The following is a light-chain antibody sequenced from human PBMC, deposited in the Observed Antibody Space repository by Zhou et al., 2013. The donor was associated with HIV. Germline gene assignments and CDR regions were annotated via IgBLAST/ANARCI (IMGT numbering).Light chain of an antibody. CDR3: QQSYSTPYT. V-gene: IGKV1-39*01. J-gene: IGKJ2*01. CDR2: AAS. Sequence: GDGVTITCRASQTISDYVNWYQQKPGKAPELLIFAASSLQSGVPSRFSGSGSGTDFTLTISSLQPEDFATYYCQQSYSTPYTFGQGTKLEIK. CDR1: QTISDY.